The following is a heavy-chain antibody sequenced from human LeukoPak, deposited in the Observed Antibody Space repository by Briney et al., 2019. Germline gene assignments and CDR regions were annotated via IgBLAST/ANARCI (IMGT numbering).Heavy chain of an antibody. D-gene: IGHD3-10*01. J-gene: IGHJ1*01. CDR2: IYPGDSDT. Sequence: GESLKISCKGSGYSFSNYWIGWVRQMPGKGLEWMGIIYPGDSDTRYSPSFQGQVTISADKSISTAYLQWSSLKASDTAMYYCARRDYSRSYQAEYLHQWGQGTLVNVPS. CDR3: ARRDYSRSYQAEYLHQ. CDR1: GYSFSNYW. V-gene: IGHV5-51*01.